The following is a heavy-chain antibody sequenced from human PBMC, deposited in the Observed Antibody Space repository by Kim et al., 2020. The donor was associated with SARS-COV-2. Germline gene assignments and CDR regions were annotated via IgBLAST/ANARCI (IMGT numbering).Heavy chain of an antibody. J-gene: IGHJ4*02. Sequence: SETLSLTCTVSGGSISSSSYYWGWIRQPPGKGLEWIGSIYYSGSTYYNPSLKSRVTISVDTSRNQFSLKLSSVTAADTAVYYCARHGGGELSFTFDYWGQGTLVTVSS. CDR1: GGSISSSSYY. V-gene: IGHV4-39*01. CDR2: IYYSGST. CDR3: ARHGGGELSFTFDY. D-gene: IGHD3-16*02.